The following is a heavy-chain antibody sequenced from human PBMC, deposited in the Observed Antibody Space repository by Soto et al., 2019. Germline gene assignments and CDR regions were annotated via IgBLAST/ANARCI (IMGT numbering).Heavy chain of an antibody. CDR1: GDTFNFYS. Sequence: QVQLVQSGAEVKRPGSSVKVSCKASGDTFNFYSINWVRQSPGLGREWMGRVNPILSMSNYAPRFQGRVTMTADKSTSTAYMELSALRSEDTAIYYCATSYGSGYRAFDFWGQGALVTVSS. V-gene: IGHV1-69*04. D-gene: IGHD3-10*01. CDR3: ATSYGSGYRAFDF. CDR2: VNPILSMS. J-gene: IGHJ4*02.